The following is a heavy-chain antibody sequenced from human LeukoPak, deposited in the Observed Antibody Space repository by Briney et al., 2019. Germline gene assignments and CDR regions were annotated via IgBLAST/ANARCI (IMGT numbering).Heavy chain of an antibody. CDR1: GYTFSGYY. CDR3: ASFHGGNSEY. V-gene: IGHV1-2*06. CDR2: INPNSGGT. Sequence: RASVKVSCKAFGYTFSGYYMHWVRQAPGQGLEWMGRINPNSGGTNYAQKFQGRVTMTRDTSISTVYMELSRLRSNDTAVYYCASFHGGNSEYWGQGTLVTVSS. J-gene: IGHJ4*02. D-gene: IGHD4-23*01.